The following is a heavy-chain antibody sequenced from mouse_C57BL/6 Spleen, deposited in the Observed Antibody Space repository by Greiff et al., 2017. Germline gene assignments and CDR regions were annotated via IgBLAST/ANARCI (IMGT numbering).Heavy chain of an antibody. Sequence: VQLQQSGPELVKPGASVKISCKASGYSFTGYYMNWVKQSPEKSLEWIGEINPSTGGTTYNQKFQAKATLTVDKSSSTAYMQPKSLTSEDSAVYYCARSVKSGYYGSSWYFDVWGTGTTVTVAS. CDR1: GYSFTGYY. D-gene: IGHD1-1*01. V-gene: IGHV1-42*01. CDR3: ARSVKSGYYGSSWYFDV. CDR2: INPSTGGT. J-gene: IGHJ1*03.